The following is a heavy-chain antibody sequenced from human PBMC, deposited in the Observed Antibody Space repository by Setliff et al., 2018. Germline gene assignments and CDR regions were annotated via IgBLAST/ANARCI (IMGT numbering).Heavy chain of an antibody. CDR1: GGPISSGGYY. CDR2: IYHSGST. J-gene: IGHJ4*02. V-gene: IGHV4-31*03. CDR3: ARRHCSGGSCYSLNYFDY. D-gene: IGHD2-15*01. Sequence: SETLSLTCTVSGGPISSGGYYWSWIRQHPGKGLEWIGYIYHSGSTYYNPSLKSRVTISVDTSKNQFSLKLSSVTAADTAVYYCARRHCSGGSCYSLNYFDYWGQGTLVTVSS.